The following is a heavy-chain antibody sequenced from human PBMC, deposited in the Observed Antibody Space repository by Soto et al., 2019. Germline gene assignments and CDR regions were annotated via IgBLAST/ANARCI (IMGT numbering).Heavy chain of an antibody. D-gene: IGHD1-1*01. J-gene: IGHJ4*02. Sequence: SETLSLTCTVSGGSITSSSSYWGWIRQPPGKGLEWIGEINHSGSTNYNPSLKSRVTISVDTSKNQFSLKLSSVTAADTAVYYCARLGEQPYYFDYWGQGTLVTVSS. CDR1: GGSITSSSSY. V-gene: IGHV4-39*07. CDR2: INHSGST. CDR3: ARLGEQPYYFDY.